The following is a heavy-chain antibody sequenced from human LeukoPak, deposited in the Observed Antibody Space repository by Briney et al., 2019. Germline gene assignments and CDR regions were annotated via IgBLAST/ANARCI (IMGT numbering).Heavy chain of an antibody. D-gene: IGHD3-22*01. CDR2: INGGSGNT. V-gene: IGHV1-3*01. Sequence: ASVKVSCKASGSTFTDYTMHWLRQAPGQRLDWMGWINGGSGNTKYSPEFQGRVTITRDTSASTAYMELSSLRSEDTAVYYCANPRYDSSGYYYVDWGQGTLVTVSS. J-gene: IGHJ4*02. CDR1: GSTFTDYT. CDR3: ANPRYDSSGYYYVD.